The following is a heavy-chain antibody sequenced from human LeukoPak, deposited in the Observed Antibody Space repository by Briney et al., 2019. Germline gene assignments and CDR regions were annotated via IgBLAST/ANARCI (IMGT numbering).Heavy chain of an antibody. CDR1: GGSFSGFY. D-gene: IGHD2-21*01. V-gene: IGHV4-34*01. J-gene: IGHJ4*02. CDR3: AWGVDHFDY. CDR2: INHSGST. Sequence: SETLSLTCAVYGGSFSGFYWTWIRQPPGKGLEWIGEINHSGSTNYNPSLKSRVTISVDTSKNQFSLKLSSVTAADTAVYYCAWGVDHFDYWGQGTLVTVSS.